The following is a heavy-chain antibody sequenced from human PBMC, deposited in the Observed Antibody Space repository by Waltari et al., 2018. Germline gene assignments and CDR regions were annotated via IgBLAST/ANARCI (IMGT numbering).Heavy chain of an antibody. Sequence: QVQLVQSGAEVKKPGSSVKVSCKASGGTFSSYAISWVRQAPGQGLEWVAVISYDGSNKYYADSVKGRFTISRDNSKNTLYLQMNSLRAEDTAVYYCARGGDSDAFDIWGQGTMVTVSS. CDR2: ISYDGSNK. CDR3: ARGGDSDAFDI. V-gene: IGHV3-30*16. J-gene: IGHJ3*02. CDR1: GGTFSSYA. D-gene: IGHD4-17*01.